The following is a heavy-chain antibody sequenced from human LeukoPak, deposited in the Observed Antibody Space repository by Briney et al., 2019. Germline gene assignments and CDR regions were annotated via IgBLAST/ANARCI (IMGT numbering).Heavy chain of an antibody. CDR1: GFTFDDYA. V-gene: IGHV3-9*01. CDR2: ISWNSGRI. Sequence: GGSLRLSCAASGFTFDDYAMHWVRQAPGKGLEWVSGISWNSGRIGYADSVKGRFTISRDNAKNSLYLQMNSLRAEDTAVYYCARDGSRGNLVTAPDFWGQGTLVTVSS. CDR3: ARDGSRGNLVTAPDF. J-gene: IGHJ4*02. D-gene: IGHD2-21*02.